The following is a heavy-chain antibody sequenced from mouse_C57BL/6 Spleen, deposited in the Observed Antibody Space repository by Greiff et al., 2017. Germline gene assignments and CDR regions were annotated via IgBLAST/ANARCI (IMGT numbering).Heavy chain of an antibody. D-gene: IGHD1-1*01. V-gene: IGHV1-82*01. Sequence: QVQLKESGPELVKPGASVKISCKASGYAFSSSWMNWVKQRPGKGLEWIGRIYPGDGDTNYNGKFKGKATLTADKSSSTAYMQLSSLTSEDSAVYCCARYGYGSSWFDYWGQGTTLTVSS. J-gene: IGHJ2*01. CDR3: ARYGYGSSWFDY. CDR2: IYPGDGDT. CDR1: GYAFSSSW.